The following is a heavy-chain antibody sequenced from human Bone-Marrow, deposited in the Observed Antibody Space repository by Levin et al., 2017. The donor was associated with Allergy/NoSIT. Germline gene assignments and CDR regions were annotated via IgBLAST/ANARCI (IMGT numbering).Heavy chain of an antibody. CDR2: LNWNSEAK. CDR3: VKDPSTWFWFLDL. D-gene: IGHD3-9*01. CDR1: GFSFQNHA. J-gene: IGHJ2*01. V-gene: IGHV3-9*01. Sequence: PGGSLRLSCAASGFSFQNHAMHWVRQTPGKGLEWVAGLNWNSEAKSYADSVKGRFNISRDNSNNILHLEMKSLRPEDTALYYCVKDPSTWFWFLDLWGRGTPVTVAS.